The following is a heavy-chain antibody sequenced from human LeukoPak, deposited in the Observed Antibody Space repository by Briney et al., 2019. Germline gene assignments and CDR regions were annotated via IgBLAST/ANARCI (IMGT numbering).Heavy chain of an antibody. V-gene: IGHV3-23*01. D-gene: IGHD6-19*01. Sequence: GRSLRLSCAASGFTFRNYAMTWVRQAPAKRLDWASGWGEGGNAVYHADSVKGRFTSSRDNSKNTLYLQMSSLRAEDTAIYYCAKGYGSGWYWYFDLWGRGTLVTVSS. J-gene: IGHJ2*01. CDR2: WGEGGNAV. CDR3: AKGYGSGWYWYFDL. CDR1: GFTFRNYA.